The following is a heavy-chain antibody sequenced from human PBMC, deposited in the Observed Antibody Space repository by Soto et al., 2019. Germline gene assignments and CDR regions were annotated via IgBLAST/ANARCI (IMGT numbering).Heavy chain of an antibody. D-gene: IGHD3-22*01. CDR3: ARGGYYDSSGYYYYYYGMDV. J-gene: IGHJ6*02. CDR2: IYYGGST. V-gene: IGHV4-31*03. CDR1: GGSISSGGYY. Sequence: PSETLSLTCTVSGGSISSGGYYWSWIRQHPGKGLEWIGYIYYGGSTYYNPSLKSRVTISVDTSKNQFSLKLSSVTAADTAVYYCARGGYYDSSGYYYYYYGMDVWGQGTTVTVSS.